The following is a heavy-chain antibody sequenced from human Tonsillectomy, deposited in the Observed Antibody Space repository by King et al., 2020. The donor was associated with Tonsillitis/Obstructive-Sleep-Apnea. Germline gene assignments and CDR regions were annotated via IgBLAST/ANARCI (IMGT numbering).Heavy chain of an antibody. CDR2: ITTNTENP. Sequence: QLVQSGSELKRPGASVKVSCKASGYTFTTYAMNWVRQAPGQGLEWMGWITTNTENPTYAQGFTGRFVFSLDTSVSTAYLQISSLKAEDTAVYYCARRYCSGGICYFDAFDIWGQGTMVTVSS. J-gene: IGHJ3*02. D-gene: IGHD2-15*01. CDR1: GYTFTTYA. V-gene: IGHV7-4-1*02. CDR3: ARRYCSGGICYFDAFDI.